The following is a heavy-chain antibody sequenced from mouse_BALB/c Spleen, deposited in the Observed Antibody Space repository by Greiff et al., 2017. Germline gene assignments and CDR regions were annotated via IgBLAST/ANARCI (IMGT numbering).Heavy chain of an antibody. CDR3: ARDDPMITTGVYAMDY. CDR1: GFTFTDYY. CDR2: IRNKANGYTT. V-gene: IGHV7-3*02. Sequence: EVKVVESGGGLVQPGGSLRLSCATSGFTFTDYYMSWVRQPPGKALEWLGFIRNKANGYTTEYSASVKGRFTISRDNSQSILYLQMNTLRAEDSATYYCARDDPMITTGVYAMDYWGQGTSVTVSS. J-gene: IGHJ4*01. D-gene: IGHD2-4*01.